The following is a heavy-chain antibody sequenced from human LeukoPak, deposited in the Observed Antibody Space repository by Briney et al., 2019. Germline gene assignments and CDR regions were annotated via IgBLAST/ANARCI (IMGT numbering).Heavy chain of an antibody. CDR2: IYTSGRT. J-gene: IGHJ3*02. V-gene: IGHV4-61*02. CDR1: GGSISSGSDY. Sequence: SETLSLTCTVSGGSISSGSDYWSWIRQPAGKGLEWIGRIYTSGRTNYNPSLKSRVTISVDTSKNQFSLKLSSVAAADTGVYYCARAPRGAFDIWGQGTMVTVSS. CDR3: ARAPRGAFDI.